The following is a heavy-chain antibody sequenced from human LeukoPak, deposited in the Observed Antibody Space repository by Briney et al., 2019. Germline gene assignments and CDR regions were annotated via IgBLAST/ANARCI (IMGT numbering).Heavy chain of an antibody. V-gene: IGHV3-43*02. J-gene: IGHJ5*02. CDR3: AKEWFDP. Sequence: GGSLRLSCAASGFTFSSYGMTWVRQVPGRGLEWVSTVNEGGENTHYADSVKGRFTISRDNSKNSLYLQMNSLRTEDTALYYCAKEWFDPWGQGTLVTVSS. CDR2: VNEGGENT. CDR1: GFTFSSYG.